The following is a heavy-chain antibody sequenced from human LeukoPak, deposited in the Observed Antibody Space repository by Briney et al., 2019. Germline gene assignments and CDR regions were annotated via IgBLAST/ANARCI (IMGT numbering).Heavy chain of an antibody. CDR2: IKQDGSER. V-gene: IGHV3-7*01. CDR3: VRDPFSRATF. D-gene: IGHD2-2*01. CDR1: GFTFTTYW. Sequence: TGGSLRLSCVASGFTFTTYWMSWVRQAPGKGLEWVANIKQDGSERYYLDSVKGRFTISRDNAKNSVFLQMNSLRAEDTALYYCVRDPFSRATFWGQGTLVTVSS. J-gene: IGHJ4*01.